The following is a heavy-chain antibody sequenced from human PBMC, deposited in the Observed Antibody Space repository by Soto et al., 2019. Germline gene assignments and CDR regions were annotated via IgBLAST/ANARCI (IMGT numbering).Heavy chain of an antibody. Sequence: ASVKVSCKASGYTFTSYAMHWVRQAPGQRLEWMGWINAGNGNTKYSQKFQGRVTITRDTSASTAYMELSSLRFEDTAVYYCARVVIGAGCFDYWGQGTLVTVSS. J-gene: IGHJ4*02. CDR1: GYTFTSYA. CDR3: ARVVIGAGCFDY. D-gene: IGHD5-12*01. V-gene: IGHV1-3*01. CDR2: INAGNGNT.